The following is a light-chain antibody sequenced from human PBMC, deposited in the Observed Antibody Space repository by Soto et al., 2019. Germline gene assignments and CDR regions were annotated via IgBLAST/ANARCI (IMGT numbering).Light chain of an antibody. CDR2: DVS. CDR3: QQRSNWPPT. CDR1: QSVSSY. V-gene: IGKV3-11*01. J-gene: IGKJ1*01. Sequence: EIVLTQSPATLSLSPGERATLSCRASQSVSSYLAWYQQKPGQAPRLLIYDVSNRATGIPARFSGSGSGTDFTLTISSLEPDDFAVYYCQQRSNWPPTFGQGTKVEIK.